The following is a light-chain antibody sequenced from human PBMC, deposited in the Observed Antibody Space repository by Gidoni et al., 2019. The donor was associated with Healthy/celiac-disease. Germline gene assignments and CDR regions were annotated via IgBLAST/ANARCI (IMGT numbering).Light chain of an antibody. CDR1: QSISSF. CDR2: AAS. V-gene: IGKV1-39*01. Sequence: IQIPHSPSSLSATVGDRVTITCRASQSISSFLNWYQQKPGKAPKLLIYAASTLQSGVPSRFSGSGSGTDFTLTISSLQPEDFATYYCQQSYSTPLTFGGGTKVEIK. J-gene: IGKJ4*01. CDR3: QQSYSTPLT.